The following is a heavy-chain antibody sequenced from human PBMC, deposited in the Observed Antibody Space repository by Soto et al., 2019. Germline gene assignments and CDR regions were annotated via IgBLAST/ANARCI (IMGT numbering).Heavy chain of an antibody. V-gene: IGHV3-48*03. CDR1: VFTLRNYE. CDR3: ASERLCGAECYFFDN. CDR2: ISGSNNNI. D-gene: IGHD2-21*01. J-gene: IGHJ4*02. Sequence: PGGCLQLAWAASVFTLRNYEMAWVRQAPGKGLEWISKISGSNNNIYYADSVRGRFTISRDNAKNSLYLQMNSLRAEDTAIYYCASERLCGAECYFFDNWGQGTQVTGS.